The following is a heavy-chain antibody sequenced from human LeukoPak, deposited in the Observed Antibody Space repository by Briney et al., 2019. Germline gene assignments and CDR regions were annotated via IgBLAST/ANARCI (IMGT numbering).Heavy chain of an antibody. D-gene: IGHD3-16*02. V-gene: IGHV3-23*01. CDR2: ISGSGGST. CDR1: GFTFNKYA. J-gene: IGHJ3*02. Sequence: GGSLRLSCTASGFTFNKYAMNWVRQAPGKGLEWVSGISGSGGSTYYADSVKGRFTISRDNSKNTVYLHMNSLRAEDTAVYYCASPYRLYAFDMWGQGTMVTVSS. CDR3: ASPYRLYAFDM.